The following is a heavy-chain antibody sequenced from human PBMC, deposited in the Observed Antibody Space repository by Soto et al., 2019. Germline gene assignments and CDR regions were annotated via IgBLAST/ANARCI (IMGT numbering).Heavy chain of an antibody. CDR3: ARGWGPDV. CDR1: GASIYTYY. J-gene: IGHJ6*02. D-gene: IGHD3-16*01. V-gene: IGHV4-34*01. CDR2: INHSGST. Sequence: SETLSLTCNVSGASIYTYYWNWIRQSPGKGLEWIGEINHSGSTNYNPSLKSRVTISVDTSKNQFSLKLSSVTAADTAVYYCARGWGPDVWGQGTTVTVSS.